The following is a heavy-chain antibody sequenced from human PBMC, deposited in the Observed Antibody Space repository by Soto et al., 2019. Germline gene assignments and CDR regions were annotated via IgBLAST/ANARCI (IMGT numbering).Heavy chain of an antibody. D-gene: IGHD6-13*01. CDR3: ASLGSIAAAGTGPPSPLDY. CDR1: GGTFSSYT. J-gene: IGHJ4*02. Sequence: SVKVSCKASGGTFSSYTISWVRQAPGQGLEWMGRIIPILGIANYAQKFQGRVTITADKSASTAYMELSSLRSEDTAVYYCASLGSIAAAGTGPPSPLDYWGQGTLVTVSS. CDR2: IIPILGIA. V-gene: IGHV1-69*02.